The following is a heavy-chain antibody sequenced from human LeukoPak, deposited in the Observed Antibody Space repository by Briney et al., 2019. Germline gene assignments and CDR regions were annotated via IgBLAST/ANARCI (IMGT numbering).Heavy chain of an antibody. V-gene: IGHV3-30*18. CDR1: GFTFSSYG. CDR2: ISYDGSNK. Sequence: GRSLRLSCAASGFTFSSYGMHWVRQAPGKGLEWVAVISYDGSNKYYADSVKGRFTISRDNSKNTLYLQMNSLRAEDTAVYYCVKEFSYRLFGEYAIDYWGQGTLVTVSS. D-gene: IGHD3-10*02. CDR3: VKEFSYRLFGEYAIDY. J-gene: IGHJ4*02.